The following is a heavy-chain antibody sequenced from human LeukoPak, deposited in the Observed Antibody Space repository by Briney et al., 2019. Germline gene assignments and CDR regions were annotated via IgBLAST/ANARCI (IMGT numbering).Heavy chain of an antibody. V-gene: IGHV3-7*01. CDR1: GFTFSDYW. CDR3: ARKNGLDY. D-gene: IGHD2-8*01. Sequence: GGSLRLTCAASGFTFSDYWMTWVRKAPGKGREWVANKKGDGSEKYYVDSVKGRFTISRDTAKNSLYLQMNSLRAEDTAVYYCARKNGLDYWGQGTLVTVSS. J-gene: IGHJ4*02. CDR2: KKGDGSEK.